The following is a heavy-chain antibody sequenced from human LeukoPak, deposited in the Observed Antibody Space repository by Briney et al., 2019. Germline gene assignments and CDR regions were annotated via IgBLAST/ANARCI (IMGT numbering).Heavy chain of an antibody. V-gene: IGHV3-23*01. CDR3: TTSGNYFGDY. D-gene: IGHD1-26*01. J-gene: IGHJ4*02. CDR2: ITGSSGST. Sequence: GGSLRHSCAASGFTISSYAKSWVRQAPGKGLEWVSAITGSSGSTYYADSMKGRFTISSDNSKNTLYLQMNSLRAEDSAVYYCTTSGNYFGDYWGQGIPVTVSS. CDR1: GFTISSYA.